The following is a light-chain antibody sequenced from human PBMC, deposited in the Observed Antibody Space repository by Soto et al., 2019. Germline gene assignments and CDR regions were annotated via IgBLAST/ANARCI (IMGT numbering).Light chain of an antibody. V-gene: IGKV3-20*01. J-gene: IGKJ2*01. CDR1: QSVSSSY. Sequence: EIVWTQSPGTLALPPGERATLSCRASQSVSSSYLAWYQQKPRQAPRLLIYRASSRSTGIPDRFSGSGSGTDFTLTINRLELEDFAVYYCLQYGSSPYTFGQGTKLEI. CDR3: LQYGSSPYT. CDR2: RAS.